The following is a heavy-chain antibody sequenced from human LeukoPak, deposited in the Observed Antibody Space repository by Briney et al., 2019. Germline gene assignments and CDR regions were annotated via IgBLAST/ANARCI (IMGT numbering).Heavy chain of an antibody. Sequence: PGGSLRLSCAASGFTFSSNGMSWVRQAPGKGLEWVSAISGSGGSTYYADSVKGRFTISRDNSKNTLYLQMNSLRAEDTAVYYCANMDIVVVPAALLWGQGTLVTVSS. D-gene: IGHD2-2*02. CDR1: GFTFSSNG. V-gene: IGHV3-23*01. J-gene: IGHJ4*02. CDR3: ANMDIVVVPAALL. CDR2: ISGSGGST.